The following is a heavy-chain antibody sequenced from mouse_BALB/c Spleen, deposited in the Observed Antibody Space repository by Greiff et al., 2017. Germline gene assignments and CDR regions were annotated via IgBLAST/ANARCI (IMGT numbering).Heavy chain of an antibody. D-gene: IGHD1-1*01. J-gene: IGHJ1*01. CDR1: GYSITSDYA. Sequence: EVKLVESGPGLVKPSQYLSLTCTVTGYSITSDYAWNWIRQFPGNKLEWMGYISYSGSTSYNPSLKSRISITRDTSKNQFFLQLNSVTTEDTATYYCARSDYGSSYPWYFDVWGAGTTVTVSS. V-gene: IGHV3-2*02. CDR3: ARSDYGSSYPWYFDV. CDR2: ISYSGST.